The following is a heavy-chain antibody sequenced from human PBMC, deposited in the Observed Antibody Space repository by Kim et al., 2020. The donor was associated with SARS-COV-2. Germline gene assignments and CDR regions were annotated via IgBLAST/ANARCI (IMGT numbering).Heavy chain of an antibody. CDR3: AKDHPSNGWPAFDS. Sequence: GGSLRLSCVASGFTFTSRAMSWVRQSPVKGLEWVASINNGGNPYYANSVKGRFTISRDITKDTLYLQMNSLRADDTALYYCAKDHPSNGWPAFDSRGQGT. J-gene: IGHJ4*02. CDR2: INNGGNP. V-gene: IGHV3-23*01. CDR1: GFTFTSRA. D-gene: IGHD6-19*01.